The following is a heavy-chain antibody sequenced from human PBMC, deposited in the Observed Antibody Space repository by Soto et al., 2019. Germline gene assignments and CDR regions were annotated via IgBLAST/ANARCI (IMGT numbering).Heavy chain of an antibody. Sequence: EVQMLESGGGLVQPGGSLRLSCAASGFTFSSHAMSWVRQAPGKGLEWVSAITGSGGNTYYADSVKGRFTISRDNSKNTLYLQMNSLRAEDTAVYYCARKGTALNWFDPWGQGTLVTVSS. V-gene: IGHV3-23*01. J-gene: IGHJ5*02. D-gene: IGHD1-1*01. CDR2: ITGSGGNT. CDR1: GFTFSSHA. CDR3: ARKGTALNWFDP.